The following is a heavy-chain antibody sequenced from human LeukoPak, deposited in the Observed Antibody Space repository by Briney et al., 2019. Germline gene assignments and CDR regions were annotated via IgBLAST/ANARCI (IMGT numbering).Heavy chain of an antibody. CDR2: FYNRGSF. CDR3: AGYSGDGDGFPYWFDP. CDR1: GASISSHY. Sequence: SETLSLTCNVSGASISSHYWSWIRQAPGRGLEGIGFFYNRGSFNYNPSFKSRVAMSTDTSKNQFSLTLSSVTAAATALYYCAGYSGDGDGFPYWFDPWGQGTLVTVSS. D-gene: IGHD2-15*01. V-gene: IGHV4-59*11. J-gene: IGHJ5*02.